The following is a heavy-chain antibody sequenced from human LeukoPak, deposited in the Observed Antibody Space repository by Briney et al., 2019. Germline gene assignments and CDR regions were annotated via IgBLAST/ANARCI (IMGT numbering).Heavy chain of an antibody. D-gene: IGHD3-10*01. V-gene: IGHV3-48*03. CDR3: ARESWFGELLGDAFDI. CDR1: GFTFSSYE. CDR2: ISSSGSTI. Sequence: GGSLRLSCAASGFTFSSYEMNWVRQAPGKGLEWVSYISSSGSTIYYADSAKGRFTISRDNAKNSLYLQMNSLRAEDTAVYYCARESWFGELLGDAFDIWGQGTMVTVSS. J-gene: IGHJ3*02.